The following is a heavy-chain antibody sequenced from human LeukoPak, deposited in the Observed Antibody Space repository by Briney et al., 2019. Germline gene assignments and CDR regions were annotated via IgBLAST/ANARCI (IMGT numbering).Heavy chain of an antibody. CDR1: GGSISSYY. CDR3: ASSSADYYYYGMDV. J-gene: IGHJ6*02. Sequence: ETLSLTCTVSGGSISSYYWSWIRQPPGKGLEWIGYIYYSGSTNYNPSLKSRVTISVDTSKNQFSLKLSSVTAADTAVYYCASSSADYYYYGMDVWGQGTTATVSS. CDR2: IYYSGST. V-gene: IGHV4-59*01. D-gene: IGHD3-10*01.